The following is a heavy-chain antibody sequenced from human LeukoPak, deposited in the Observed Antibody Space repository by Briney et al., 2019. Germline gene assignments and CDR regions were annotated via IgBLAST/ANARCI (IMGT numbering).Heavy chain of an antibody. CDR3: ARPDYYDSGGYYY. Sequence: GGSLRLSCAASGFTFSSFWMHWVRQAPGKGLVWVSLINSDGSSTNYADSVKGRFTISRDNAKNTLYLQMNSLRAEDTAVYYCARPDYYDSGGYYYWGQGTLVTVSS. J-gene: IGHJ4*02. V-gene: IGHV3-74*01. D-gene: IGHD3-22*01. CDR2: INSDGSST. CDR1: GFTFSSFW.